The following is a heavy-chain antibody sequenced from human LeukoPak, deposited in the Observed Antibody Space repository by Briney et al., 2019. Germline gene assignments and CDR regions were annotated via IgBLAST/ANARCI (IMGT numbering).Heavy chain of an antibody. J-gene: IGHJ4*02. V-gene: IGHV4-38-2*02. D-gene: IGHD6-19*01. CDR3: ARGPGYSSGWYYFDY. Sequence: SETLSLTCTVSGYSISSGYYWGWIRQPPGKGLEWIGSIYHSGSSYYNPSLNSRVTISVDTSKNQFSLKLSSVAAADTAVYYCARGPGYSSGWYYFDYWGQGTLVTVSS. CDR2: IYHSGSS. CDR1: GYSISSGYY.